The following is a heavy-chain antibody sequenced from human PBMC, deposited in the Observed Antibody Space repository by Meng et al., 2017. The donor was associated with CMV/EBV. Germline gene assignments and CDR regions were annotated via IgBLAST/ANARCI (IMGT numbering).Heavy chain of an antibody. CDR1: GFTFSSYW. CDR2: IKQDGSEK. CDR3: ARDFGPYCTNGVCYTRFDY. J-gene: IGHJ4*02. D-gene: IGHD2-8*01. Sequence: GGSLRLSCAASGFTFSSYWMSWVRQAPGKGLEWVANIKQDGSEKYYVDSVKGRFTISRDNAKNSLYLQMNSLRAEDTAAYYCARDFGPYCTNGVCYTRFDYWGQGTLVTVSS. V-gene: IGHV3-7*01.